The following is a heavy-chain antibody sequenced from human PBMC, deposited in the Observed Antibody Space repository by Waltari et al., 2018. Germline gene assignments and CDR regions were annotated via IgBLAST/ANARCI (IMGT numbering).Heavy chain of an antibody. J-gene: IGHJ4*02. D-gene: IGHD6-19*01. CDR3: AREVVAGVDY. CDR2: IRYDGSNK. CDR1: GFTFSSYG. Sequence: QVQLVESGGGVVQPGGSLRLSCAASGFTFSSYGMHWVRQAPGKGLEWVAFIRYDGSNKYYADSVKGRFTISRDNAKNSLYLQMNSLRAEDTAVYYCAREVVAGVDYWGQGTLVTVSS. V-gene: IGHV3-30*02.